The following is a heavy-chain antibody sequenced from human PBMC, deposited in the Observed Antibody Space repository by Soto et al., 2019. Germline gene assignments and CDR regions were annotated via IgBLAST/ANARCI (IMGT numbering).Heavy chain of an antibody. CDR1: GFTFSSYA. Sequence: GGSLRLSCAASGFTFSSYAMSWVRQAPGKGLEWVSAISGSGGSTYYADSVKGRFTISRDNSKNTLYLQMNSLRAEDTAVYYCANTQYYDYVWGSYVFDYWGQGTLVTVSS. CDR3: ANTQYYDYVWGSYVFDY. J-gene: IGHJ4*02. CDR2: ISGSGGST. V-gene: IGHV3-23*01. D-gene: IGHD3-16*01.